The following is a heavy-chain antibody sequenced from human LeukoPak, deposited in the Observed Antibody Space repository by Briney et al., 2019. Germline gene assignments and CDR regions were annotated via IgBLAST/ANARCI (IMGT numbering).Heavy chain of an antibody. CDR2: ISYDGSNK. J-gene: IGHJ3*02. D-gene: IGHD5-24*01. Sequence: GGSLRLSCAASGFTFSSYAMHWVRQAPGKGLEWVAVISYDGSNKYYADSVKGRLTISRDNSKNTLYLQMNSLRAEDTAVYYCARDRRDGLYAFDIWGQGTMVTVSS. CDR1: GFTFSSYA. V-gene: IGHV3-30-3*01. CDR3: ARDRRDGLYAFDI.